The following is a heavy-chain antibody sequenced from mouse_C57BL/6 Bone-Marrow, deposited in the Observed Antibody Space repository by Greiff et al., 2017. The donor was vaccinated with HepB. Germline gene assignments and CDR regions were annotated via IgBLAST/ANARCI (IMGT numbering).Heavy chain of an antibody. D-gene: IGHD2-2*01. CDR1: GYTFTDYY. CDR3: ARRRLVGYYYAMDY. J-gene: IGHJ4*01. Sequence: EVQLVESGPVLVKPGASVKMSCKASGYTFTDYYMNWVKQSHGKSLEWIGVINPYNGGTSYNQKFKGKATLTVDKSSSTAYMELNSLTSEDSAVYYCARRRLVGYYYAMDYWGQGTSVTVSS. CDR2: INPYNGGT. V-gene: IGHV1-19*01.